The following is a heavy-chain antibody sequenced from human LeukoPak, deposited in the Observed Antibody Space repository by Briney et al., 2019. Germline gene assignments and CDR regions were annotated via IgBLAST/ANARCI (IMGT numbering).Heavy chain of an antibody. Sequence: ASVKVSCKASGYTFTGYYIHWVRQAPGQGLEWMGWINPNNGGTNYAQKFQGRVTLTRDTSISTAYMELSSLRSDDTAVYHCAREGSSSFYFDYWGQGTLVTVSS. CDR1: GYTFTGYY. V-gene: IGHV1-2*02. D-gene: IGHD6-6*01. CDR3: AREGSSSFYFDY. CDR2: INPNNGGT. J-gene: IGHJ4*02.